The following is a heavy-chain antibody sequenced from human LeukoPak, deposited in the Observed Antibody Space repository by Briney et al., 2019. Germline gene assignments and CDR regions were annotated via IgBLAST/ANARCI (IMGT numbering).Heavy chain of an antibody. Sequence: PGGSLRLSCAASGITFNNYGMHWVRQVPGKGLEWVAFIRNDGSNKNYADSVKGRLTVSRDGSKNTVYLQMNSLRAEDTAVYFCASDYGGNSYYFDYWGQGSLVTVSS. CDR1: GITFNNYG. V-gene: IGHV3-30*02. D-gene: IGHD4-23*01. J-gene: IGHJ4*02. CDR2: IRNDGSNK. CDR3: ASDYGGNSYYFDY.